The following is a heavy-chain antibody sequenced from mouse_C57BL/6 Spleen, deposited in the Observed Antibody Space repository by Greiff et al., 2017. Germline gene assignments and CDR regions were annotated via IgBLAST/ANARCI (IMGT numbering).Heavy chain of an antibody. CDR3: ARAGSNWDYAMDY. CDR2: ISDGGSYT. J-gene: IGHJ4*01. V-gene: IGHV5-4*01. CDR1: GFTFSSYA. D-gene: IGHD4-1*01. Sequence: QLQQPGAELVRPGGSLKLSCAASGFTFSSYAMSWVRQTPEKRLGWVATISDGGSYTYYPDNVKGRFPISRDNAKNNLYLQMSHLKSEDTAMYYCARAGSNWDYAMDYWGQGTSVTVSS.